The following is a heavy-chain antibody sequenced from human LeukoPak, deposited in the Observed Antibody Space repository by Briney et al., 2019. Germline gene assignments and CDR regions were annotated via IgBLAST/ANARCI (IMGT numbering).Heavy chain of an antibody. CDR3: AKLNYYDSSGYSYDDY. Sequence: GGSLRLSCAASGFTFSSYAMHWVRQAPGKGLEWVAVISYDGSNKYYADSVKGRFTISRDNSKNTLYLQMNSLRAEDTAVYYCAKLNYYDSSGYSYDDYWGQGTLVTVSS. J-gene: IGHJ4*02. D-gene: IGHD3-22*01. V-gene: IGHV3-30*18. CDR1: GFTFSSYA. CDR2: ISYDGSNK.